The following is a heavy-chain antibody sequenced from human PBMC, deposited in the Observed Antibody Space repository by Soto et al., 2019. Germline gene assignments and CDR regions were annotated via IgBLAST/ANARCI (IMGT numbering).Heavy chain of an antibody. CDR1: CYSITAGGYY. D-gene: IGHD6-19*01. Sequence: SETLSLTCFLSCYSITAGGYYWSWIRHHPGKGLEWIGSFYSSGSIIYNPSLRSRVSISGDTSSNQFSMSLTSVTAADTARYYCARMYSSGSGWFHPWGQGTLVTVSS. J-gene: IGHJ5*02. CDR2: FYSSGSI. V-gene: IGHV4-31*03. CDR3: ARMYSSGSGWFHP.